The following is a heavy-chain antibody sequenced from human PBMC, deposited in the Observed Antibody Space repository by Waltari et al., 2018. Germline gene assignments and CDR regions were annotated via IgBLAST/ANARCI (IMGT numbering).Heavy chain of an antibody. D-gene: IGHD2-15*01. CDR2: VHRNGKT. V-gene: IGHV4-4*02. J-gene: IGHJ4*02. CDR1: W. Sequence: WWSWVRQSPDKGLEWIGQVHRNGKTNYTPSLASRAIVSLDSSMNQFSLRILSATAADTAVYYCARDLGRGLFLDSWGQRTLVTVSP. CDR3: ARDLGRGLFLDS.